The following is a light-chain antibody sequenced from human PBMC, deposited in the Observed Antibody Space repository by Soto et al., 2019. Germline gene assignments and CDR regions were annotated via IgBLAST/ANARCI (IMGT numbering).Light chain of an antibody. V-gene: IGKV3-11*01. J-gene: IGKJ4*01. CDR2: DAS. CDR1: QSVSSY. CDR3: QQRSNWPTVT. Sequence: EIVLTQSPATLSLSPGESATLSCRASQSVSSYLAWYQQKPGQAPRLIIHDASNRATGIPARFSGSGSGTDFTLTISSLEPEDFAVYYGQQRSNWPTVTFGGWTKVDIK.